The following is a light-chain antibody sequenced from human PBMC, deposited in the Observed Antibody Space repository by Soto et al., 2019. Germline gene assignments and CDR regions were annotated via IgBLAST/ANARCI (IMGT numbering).Light chain of an antibody. CDR2: GAS. CDR1: QSVSNNY. Sequence: EIVLTQSPGTLSLSPGERATLSCRASQSVSNNYLAWYQQKPGQAPRLLIYGASNRATGIPDRFSGSGSGTDFTLTISRLEPEDFALYYCQQYGNSPHTFGGGTKVDIK. CDR3: QQYGNSPHT. V-gene: IGKV3-20*01. J-gene: IGKJ4*01.